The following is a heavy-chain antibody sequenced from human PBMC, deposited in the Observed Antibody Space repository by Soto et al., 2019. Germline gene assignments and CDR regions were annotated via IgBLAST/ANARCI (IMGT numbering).Heavy chain of an antibody. CDR1: GFTFDDYA. Sequence: ESGGGLVQPGRSLRLSCAASGFTFDDYAMHWVRQAPGKGLEWVSGISWNSGSIGYADSVKGRFTISRDNAKNSLYLQMNSLRAEDTALYYCAKDRDPYYYYYYMDVWGKGTTVTVSS. V-gene: IGHV3-9*01. D-gene: IGHD2-21*02. J-gene: IGHJ6*03. CDR3: AKDRDPYYYYYYMDV. CDR2: ISWNSGSI.